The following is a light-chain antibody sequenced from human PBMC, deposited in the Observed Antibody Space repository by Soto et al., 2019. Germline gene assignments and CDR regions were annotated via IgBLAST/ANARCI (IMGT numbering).Light chain of an antibody. CDR3: HQYHNWPPTERHT. CDR2: GAS. J-gene: IGKJ2*01. CDR1: QSVSRN. V-gene: IGKV3-15*01. Sequence: EMVMTQSPAALSVSPGERATLSCRASQSVSRNLAWYQQKPGQAPRLLIYGASTRATGVPARFSGSGSGTEFTLTISNLQSEDFAVYYCHQYHNWPPTERHTFGQGTKLEIK.